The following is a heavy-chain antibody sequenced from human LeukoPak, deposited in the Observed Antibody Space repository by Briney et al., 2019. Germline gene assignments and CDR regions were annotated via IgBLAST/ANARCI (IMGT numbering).Heavy chain of an antibody. V-gene: IGHV4-59*08. D-gene: IGHD6-13*01. CDR3: ARRSSSWHLWFDP. CDR2: IYYSGST. Sequence: PSETLSLTCTVSGGSISSYYWSWILQPPGKGLEWIGNIYYSGSTNYNPSLKSRVTISVDTSKNQFSLKLSSVTAADTAVYYCARRSSSWHLWFDPWGQGTLVTVSS. J-gene: IGHJ5*02. CDR1: GGSISSYY.